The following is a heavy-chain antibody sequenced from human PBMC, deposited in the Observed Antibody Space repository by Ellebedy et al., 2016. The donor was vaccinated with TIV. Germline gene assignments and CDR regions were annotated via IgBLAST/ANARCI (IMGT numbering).Heavy chain of an antibody. V-gene: IGHV3-30-3*01. CDR2: ISYDGSNT. D-gene: IGHD4-11*01. Sequence: GGSLRLSCAASGFTFSSYAMHWVRQAPGKGLEWVAVISYDGSNTYYADSVKGRFTISRDNAKNSLYLQMNSLRAEDTAVYYCARPTTAHFDYWGQGTLVTVSS. J-gene: IGHJ4*02. CDR1: GFTFSSYA. CDR3: ARPTTAHFDY.